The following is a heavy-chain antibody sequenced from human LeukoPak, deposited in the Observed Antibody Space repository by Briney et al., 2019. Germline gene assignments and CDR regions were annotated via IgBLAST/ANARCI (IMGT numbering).Heavy chain of an antibody. CDR3: ARVDGCSSTSCRSAYYTMDV. CDR2: ILSGSSTI. J-gene: IGHJ6*02. V-gene: IGHV3-48*02. Sequence: GGSLRLSCAASGFTFSSYSMNWVRQAPGKRLEWVSYILSGSSTIYYADSVKGRFTISRDNAKNSLYLQMSSLRDEDTAVYYCARVDGCSSTSCRSAYYTMDVWGQGTTVTVSS. D-gene: IGHD2-2*01. CDR1: GFTFSSYS.